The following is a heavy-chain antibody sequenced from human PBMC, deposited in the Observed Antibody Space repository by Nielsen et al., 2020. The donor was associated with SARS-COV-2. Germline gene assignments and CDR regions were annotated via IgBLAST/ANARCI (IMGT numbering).Heavy chain of an antibody. CDR1: GYTFTSYY. V-gene: IGHV1-46*01. CDR2: INPSGGST. J-gene: IGHJ4*02. Sequence: ASVKVSCKASGYTFTSYYMHWVRQAPGQGLEWMGIINPSGGSTSYAQKFQGRVTMTRNTSISTAYMELSSLRSEDTAVYYCAVVAYWFDYWGQGTLVTVSS. D-gene: IGHD2-15*01. CDR3: AVVAYWFDY.